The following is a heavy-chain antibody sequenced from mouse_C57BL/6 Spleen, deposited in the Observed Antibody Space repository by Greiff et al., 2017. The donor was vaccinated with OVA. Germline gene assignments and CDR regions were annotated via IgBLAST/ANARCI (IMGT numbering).Heavy chain of an antibody. Sequence: QVQLQQSGAELARPGASVKLSYKASGYTFTSYGISWVKQRTGQGLEWIGEIYPRSGNTYYNEKFKGKATLTADKSSSTAYMELRSLTSEDSAVYFCAREGSNYEGYWGQGTTLTVSS. D-gene: IGHD2-5*01. J-gene: IGHJ2*01. CDR3: AREGSNYEGY. CDR2: IYPRSGNT. CDR1: GYTFTSYG. V-gene: IGHV1-81*01.